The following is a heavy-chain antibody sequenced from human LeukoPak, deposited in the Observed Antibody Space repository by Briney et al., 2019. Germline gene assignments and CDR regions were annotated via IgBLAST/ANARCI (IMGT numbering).Heavy chain of an antibody. CDR2: ITHSGSP. CDR1: SGSLSGYY. CDR3: ARGVDL. V-gene: IGHV4-34*01. J-gene: IGHJ2*01. Sequence: SETLSLTCGVSSGSLSGYYWRWIRQPPGWGLEWLGEITHSGSPNYNPSLKSRVTISGDTSKKQFSLNLKSVTAADTGVYYCARGVDLWGRGTPVTVSS.